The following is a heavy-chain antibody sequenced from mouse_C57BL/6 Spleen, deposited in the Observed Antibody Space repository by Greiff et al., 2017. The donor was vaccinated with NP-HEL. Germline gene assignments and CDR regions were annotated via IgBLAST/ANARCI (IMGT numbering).Heavy chain of an antibody. V-gene: IGHV1-64*01. CDR1: GYTFTSYW. CDR3: ARSPYYGSAQSFDY. J-gene: IGHJ2*01. Sequence: QVQLQQPGAELVKPGASVKLSCKASGYTFTSYWMHWVKQRPGQGLEWIGMIHPNSGSTNYNEKFKSKATLTVDKSSSTAYMQLSSLTSEDSAVYYCARSPYYGSAQSFDYWGQGTTLTVSS. D-gene: IGHD1-1*01. CDR2: IHPNSGST.